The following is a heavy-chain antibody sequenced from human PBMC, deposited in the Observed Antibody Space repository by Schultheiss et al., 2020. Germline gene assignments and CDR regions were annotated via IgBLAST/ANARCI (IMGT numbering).Heavy chain of an antibody. D-gene: IGHD3-3*01. CDR2: IYPGDSDT. Sequence: GESLKISCKGSGYSFTSYWIGWVRQMPGKGLEWMGIIYPGDSDTRYSPSFQGQVTMSADKSISTAYLQWSSLKASDTAIYYCARRWDRNGLEHFNYWGQGTLVTGSS. CDR3: ARRWDRNGLEHFNY. CDR1: GYSFTSYW. J-gene: IGHJ4*02. V-gene: IGHV5-51*01.